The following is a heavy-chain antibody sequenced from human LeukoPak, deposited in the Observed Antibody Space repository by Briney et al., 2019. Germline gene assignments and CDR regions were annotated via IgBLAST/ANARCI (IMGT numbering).Heavy chain of an antibody. D-gene: IGHD3-22*01. CDR1: GFTFSSYG. CDR2: ISYDGSNK. Sequence: GGSLRLSCAASGFTFSSYGMHWVRQAPGKGLEWVAVISYDGSNKYYADSVKGRFTISRDNSKYTLYLQMNSLRAKDTAAYYCAKDTSYYYDSSGLVDYWGQGTLVTVSS. V-gene: IGHV3-30*18. CDR3: AKDTSYYYDSSGLVDY. J-gene: IGHJ4*02.